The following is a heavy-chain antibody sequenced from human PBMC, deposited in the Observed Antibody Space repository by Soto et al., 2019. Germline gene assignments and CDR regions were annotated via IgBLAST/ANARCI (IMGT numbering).Heavy chain of an antibody. D-gene: IGHD3-16*01. CDR3: ARVRMITATLYYYYAMDV. CDR1: CGSFSTYY. Sequence: TSETLSLTCAVYCGSFSTYYWSCIRQPPGKGLERIGEINDRGSTNYNPSLKSRVTISVDTSKNQFSLKLTSVTAADTALYYCARVRMITATLYYYYAMDVWGQGTTVTVSS. J-gene: IGHJ6*02. CDR2: INDRGST. V-gene: IGHV4-34*01.